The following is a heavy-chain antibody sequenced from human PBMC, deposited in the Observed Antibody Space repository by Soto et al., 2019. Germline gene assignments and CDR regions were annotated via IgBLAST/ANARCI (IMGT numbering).Heavy chain of an antibody. CDR3: ARVRAAAPLYYYYYGMDV. CDR2: IKQDGSEK. D-gene: IGHD6-25*01. J-gene: IGHJ6*02. V-gene: IGHV3-7*05. CDR1: GFTFSSYW. Sequence: GGSLRLSCAASGFTFSSYWMSWVRQAPGKGLEWVANIKQDGSEKYYVDSVKGRFTISRDNAKNSLYLQMNSLRAEDTAVYYCARVRAAAPLYYYYYGMDVWGQGTTVTVS.